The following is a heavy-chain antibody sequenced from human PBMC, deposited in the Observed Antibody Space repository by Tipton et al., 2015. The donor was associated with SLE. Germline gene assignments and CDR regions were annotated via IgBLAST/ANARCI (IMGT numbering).Heavy chain of an antibody. Sequence: TLSLTCTVSGGSISTSSYYWGWIRQPPGKGLEWIGSIYYSGSTYYNPSLKSRVTISVDTSKNQFSLKLSSVTAADTAVYYCARQRARQTGTLYWGQGTLVTVSS. CDR3: ARQRARQTGTLY. CDR2: IYYSGST. V-gene: IGHV4-39*01. CDR1: GGSISTSSYY. J-gene: IGHJ4*02. D-gene: IGHD1-7*01.